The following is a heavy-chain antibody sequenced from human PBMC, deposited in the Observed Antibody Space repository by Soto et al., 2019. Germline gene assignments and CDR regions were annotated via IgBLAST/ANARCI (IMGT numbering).Heavy chain of an antibody. CDR2: IGGRGGST. CDR1: GFIFSSYA. CDR3: AKQGDYDFWSSSNNWLDP. D-gene: IGHD3-3*01. J-gene: IGHJ5*02. V-gene: IGHV3-23*01. Sequence: GGSLRLSCAASGFIFSSYAISWVRQAPGKGLEWVSSIGGRGGSTYYADSVKGRFTISRDNSKNTVYLQMNSLRVEDTAVYYCAKQGDYDFWSSSNNWLDPWGQGTLVTASS.